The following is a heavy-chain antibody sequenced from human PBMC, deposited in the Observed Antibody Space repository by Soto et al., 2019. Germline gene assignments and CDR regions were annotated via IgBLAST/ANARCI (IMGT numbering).Heavy chain of an antibody. Sequence: QVQLVQSGAEVKKPGSSVKVSCKASGATFSSYGISWVRQAPGQGLEWMGGIIPIFGTANYAQKFQGRVTITADESTSTAYMELSSLRSEDTAVYYCARAAQPRDYYYGMDVWGQGTTVTVSS. CDR1: GATFSSYG. J-gene: IGHJ6*02. V-gene: IGHV1-69*12. CDR3: ARAAQPRDYYYGMDV. CDR2: IIPIFGTA.